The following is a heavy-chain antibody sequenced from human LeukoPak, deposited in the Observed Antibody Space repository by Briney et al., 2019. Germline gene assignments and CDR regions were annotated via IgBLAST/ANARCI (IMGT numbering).Heavy chain of an antibody. D-gene: IGHD2-21*01. CDR2: ISGSGGST. CDR1: EFTFNSYA. J-gene: IGHJ6*02. V-gene: IGHV3-23*01. Sequence: GGSLRLSCAASEFTFNSYAMSWVRQAPGKGLEWVSAISGSGGSTYYADSVKGRFTISRDNSKNTLYLQMSGLRVEDTAVYHCASDSPYYGMDVWGQGTTVTVSS. CDR3: ASDSPYYGMDV.